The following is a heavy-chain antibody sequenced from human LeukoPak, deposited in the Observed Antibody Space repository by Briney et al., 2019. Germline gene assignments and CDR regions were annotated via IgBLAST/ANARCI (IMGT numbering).Heavy chain of an antibody. Sequence: GGALRLSCAASGFTFSSYAMSWVRQAPGKGLERVSAISGGGGSSYDAASVKGRFTVSGDHSKNTLHLQMTSQRAEDTAVYYFASSLHGDADYDFWSGYFGGWFDPWGQGTLVTVSS. CDR1: GFTFSSYA. D-gene: IGHD3-3*01. J-gene: IGHJ5*02. CDR3: ASSLHGDADYDFWSGYFGGWFDP. CDR2: ISGGGGSS. V-gene: IGHV3-23*01.